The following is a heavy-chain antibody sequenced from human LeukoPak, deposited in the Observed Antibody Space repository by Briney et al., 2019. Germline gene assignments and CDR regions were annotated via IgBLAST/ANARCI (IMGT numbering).Heavy chain of an antibody. CDR1: GFIFSTYG. V-gene: IGHV3-74*01. D-gene: IGHD6-19*01. CDR2: SKNDGRST. CDR3: ARAGYSSGWYYFDY. Sequence: GGSLRLSCAASGFIFSTYGMHWVRQAPGKGLVWVSRSKNDGRSTSYADSVKGRFTISRDSAKNTLFLQMDSLRAEDTAVYYCARAGYSSGWYYFDYWGQGTLVTVSS. J-gene: IGHJ4*02.